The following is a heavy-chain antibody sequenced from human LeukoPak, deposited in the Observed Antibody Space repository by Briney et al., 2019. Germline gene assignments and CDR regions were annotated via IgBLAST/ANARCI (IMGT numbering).Heavy chain of an antibody. Sequence: SETLSLTCAVYGGSFSGYYWSWIRQPPGKGLEWIGEINHSGSTNYNPSLKSRVTISVDTSKNQFSLKLSSVTAADTAAYYCASGYYYYYMDVWGKGTTVTISS. CDR2: INHSGST. CDR3: ASGYYYYYMDV. J-gene: IGHJ6*03. V-gene: IGHV4-34*01. CDR1: GGSFSGYY.